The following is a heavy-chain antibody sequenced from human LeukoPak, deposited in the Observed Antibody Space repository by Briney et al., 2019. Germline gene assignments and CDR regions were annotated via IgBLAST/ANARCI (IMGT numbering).Heavy chain of an antibody. V-gene: IGHV3-9*01. CDR2: ISWNGGSI. Sequence: GGSLRLSCAASGFTFSSYAMSWVRQAPGKGLEWVSGISWNGGSIGYADSVKGRFTISRDNAKNSLYLQMNSLRAEDTALYYCAKDKGGSYPWYYFDYWGQGTLVTVSS. CDR1: GFTFSSYA. CDR3: AKDKGGSYPWYYFDY. J-gene: IGHJ4*02. D-gene: IGHD1-26*01.